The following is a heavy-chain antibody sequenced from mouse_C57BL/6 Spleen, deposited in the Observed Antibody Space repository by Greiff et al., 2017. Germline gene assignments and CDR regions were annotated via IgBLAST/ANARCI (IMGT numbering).Heavy chain of an antibody. CDR2: INPNYGTT. CDR1: GCSFTDYN. Sequence: EVKLMESGPELVKPGASVKISCKASGCSFTDYNMNWVKQSNGKSLEWIGVINPNYGTTSYNQKFKGKATLTVDQSSSTAYMQLNSLTSEDSAVYYCARSPYYSKGAMDYWGQGTSVTVSS. D-gene: IGHD2-5*01. CDR3: ARSPYYSKGAMDY. J-gene: IGHJ4*01. V-gene: IGHV1-39*01.